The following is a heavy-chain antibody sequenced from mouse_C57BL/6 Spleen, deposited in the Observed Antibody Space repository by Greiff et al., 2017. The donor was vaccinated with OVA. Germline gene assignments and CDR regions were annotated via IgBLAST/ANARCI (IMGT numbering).Heavy chain of an antibody. CDR3: ASEGDTRGFAY. J-gene: IGHJ3*01. CDR2: IWGVGST. V-gene: IGHV2-6*01. Sequence: VKLVESGPGLVAPSQSLSITCTVSGFSLTSYGVDWVRQSPGKGLEWLGVIWGVGSTNYNSALKSRLSISKDNSKSQVFLKMNSLQTDDTAMYYCASEGDTRGFAYWGQGTLVTVSA. CDR1: GFSLTSYG.